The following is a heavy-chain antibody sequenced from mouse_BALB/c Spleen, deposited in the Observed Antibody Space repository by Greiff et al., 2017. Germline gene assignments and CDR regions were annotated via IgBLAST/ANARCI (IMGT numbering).Heavy chain of an antibody. J-gene: IGHJ1*01. Sequence: VQLQQPGAELVMPGASVKMSCKASGYTFTDYWMHWVKQRPGQGLEWIGAIDTSDSYTSYNQKFKDKATLTADKSSSTAYMQLSSLTSEDSAVYYCARPYYYGSSYGWYFDVWGAGTTVTVSS. CDR2: IDTSDSYT. D-gene: IGHD1-1*01. CDR3: ARPYYYGSSYGWYFDV. V-gene: IGHV1-69*01. CDR1: GYTFTDYW.